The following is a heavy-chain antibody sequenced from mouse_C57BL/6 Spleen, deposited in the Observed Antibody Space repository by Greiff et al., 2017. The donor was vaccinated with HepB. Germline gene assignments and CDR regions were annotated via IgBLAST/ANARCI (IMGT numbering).Heavy chain of an antibody. J-gene: IGHJ3*01. Sequence: QVQLQQPGAELVMPGASVKLSCKASGYTFTSYWMHWVKQRPGQGLEWIGEIDPSDSYTNYNQKFKGKSTLTVDKSSSTAYMQLSSLTSEDSAVYYWARQGPFAYWGQGTLVTVSA. CDR3: ARQGPFAY. V-gene: IGHV1-69*01. CDR1: GYTFTSYW. CDR2: IDPSDSYT.